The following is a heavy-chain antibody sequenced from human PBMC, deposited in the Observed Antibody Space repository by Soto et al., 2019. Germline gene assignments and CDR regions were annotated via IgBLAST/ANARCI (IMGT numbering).Heavy chain of an antibody. CDR1: GFSLNDYG. D-gene: IGHD3-22*01. CDR3: AKSNRGAYDTPDF. J-gene: IGHJ6*02. CDR2: ISYDGRNK. Sequence: QVQLVESGGGVVQPGRSLRLSCAASGFSLNDYGMHWVRQPPGKGLEWVADISYDGRNKYYTDSVRGRFTISRDISKGTLYLQMNSLRPEDTAVYYCAKSNRGAYDTPDFWGQGTTVTVSS. V-gene: IGHV3-30*18.